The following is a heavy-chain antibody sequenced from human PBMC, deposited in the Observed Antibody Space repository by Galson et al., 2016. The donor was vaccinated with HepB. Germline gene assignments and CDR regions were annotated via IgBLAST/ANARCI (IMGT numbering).Heavy chain of an antibody. V-gene: IGHV3-21*01. Sequence: SLRLSCAVSGFTLSNYRIDWVRQAPGKGLEWVSCISSSSVYIWYADSVKGRFTISRDNAKNSLYLQMNSLRAEDTAVYYCARDILWFGELTRVYYFDYWGQGTLVTVSS. D-gene: IGHD3-10*01. CDR3: ARDILWFGELTRVYYFDY. CDR2: ISSSSVYI. CDR1: GFTLSNYR. J-gene: IGHJ4*02.